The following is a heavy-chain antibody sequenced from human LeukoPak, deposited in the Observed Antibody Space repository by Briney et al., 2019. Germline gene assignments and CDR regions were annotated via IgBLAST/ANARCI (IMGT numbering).Heavy chain of an antibody. Sequence: ASVKVSCKASGYSFAGYHMHWVRQAPGQGLEWMGWVNPNGGDTNYAQKFQGRVIMTRDTSVSTAYMELSGLRSDDTAVYYCARGADLWSGYNDYWGQGTLVSVSS. D-gene: IGHD3-3*01. J-gene: IGHJ4*02. CDR2: VNPNGGDT. V-gene: IGHV1-2*02. CDR1: GYSFAGYH. CDR3: ARGADLWSGYNDY.